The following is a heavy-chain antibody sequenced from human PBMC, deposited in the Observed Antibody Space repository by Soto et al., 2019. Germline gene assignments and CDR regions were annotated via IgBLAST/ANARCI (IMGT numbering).Heavy chain of an antibody. CDR1: GYTFTTYG. Sequence: QVQLVQSGAEVKKPGASVKVSCKASGYTFTTYGISWVRQAPGQGLEWMGWISAYNGNTNYAQKLQGRVTMTTDTXXXTAXMEXXXXXXXDTAXYXCXREFSGYDSGYNWFDPWGQGTLVTVSS. V-gene: IGHV1-18*01. CDR2: ISAYNGNT. D-gene: IGHD5-12*01. J-gene: IGHJ5*02. CDR3: XREFSGYDSGYNWFDP.